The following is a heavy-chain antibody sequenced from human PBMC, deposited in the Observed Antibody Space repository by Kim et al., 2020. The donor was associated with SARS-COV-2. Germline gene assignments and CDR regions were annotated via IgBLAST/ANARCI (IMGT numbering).Heavy chain of an antibody. CDR2: ISDTGGST. V-gene: IGHV3-23*01. Sequence: GGSLRLSCAASGFTFSSYAMSWVRQAPGKGLEWVSAISDTGGSTYYADSVKGRFTISRDNSKNTLYLQMNSLRAEDTAVYYCAKYCITSRCYPYNYDYGMDVWGQGTTVTVSS. J-gene: IGHJ6*02. CDR1: GFTFSSYA. CDR3: AKYCITSRCYPYNYDYGMDV. D-gene: IGHD2-2*01.